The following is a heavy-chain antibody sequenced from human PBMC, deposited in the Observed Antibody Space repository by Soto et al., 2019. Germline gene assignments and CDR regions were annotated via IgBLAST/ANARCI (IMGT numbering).Heavy chain of an antibody. D-gene: IGHD3-22*01. CDR3: AKPFLITMIVVAQVFDY. V-gene: IGHV3-23*01. CDR1: GFTFSSYA. Sequence: GGSLRLSCAASGFTFSSYAMSWVRQAPGKGLEWVSAISGSGGSTYYADSVKGRFTISRDNSKNTLYLQMNSLRAEDTAVYYCAKPFLITMIVVAQVFDYWGQGTLVTVSS. CDR2: ISGSGGST. J-gene: IGHJ4*02.